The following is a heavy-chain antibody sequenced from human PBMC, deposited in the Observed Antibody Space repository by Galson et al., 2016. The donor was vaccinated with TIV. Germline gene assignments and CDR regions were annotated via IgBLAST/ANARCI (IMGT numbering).Heavy chain of an antibody. CDR2: IIPILGPT. CDR3: ARDNQATFGYDDAFVI. CDR1: GGSFSTYA. V-gene: IGHV1-69*06. Sequence: SVKVSCKVSGGSFSTYAINWVRQAPGQGPEWMGRIIPILGPTKYAQRFQGRVSITADKSTNTAYMDLSSLRSDDTAVYYCARDNQATFGYDDAFVIWGQGTLVTVSS. D-gene: IGHD5-12*01. J-gene: IGHJ3*02.